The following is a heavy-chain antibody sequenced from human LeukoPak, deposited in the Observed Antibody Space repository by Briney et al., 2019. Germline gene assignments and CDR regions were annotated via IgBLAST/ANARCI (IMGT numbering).Heavy chain of an antibody. D-gene: IGHD2-15*01. CDR1: GFTFTSSA. CDR2: IVVGSGNT. J-gene: IGHJ6*02. Sequence: SVKVSCKASGFTFTSSAVQWVRQARGQRLEWIGRIVVGSGNTNYAQKFQERVTITRDMSTSTAYMELSSLRSEDTAVYYCAADVPAYCSGGSCSLTYYYGMDVWGQGTTVTVSS. V-gene: IGHV1-58*01. CDR3: AADVPAYCSGGSCSLTYYYGMDV.